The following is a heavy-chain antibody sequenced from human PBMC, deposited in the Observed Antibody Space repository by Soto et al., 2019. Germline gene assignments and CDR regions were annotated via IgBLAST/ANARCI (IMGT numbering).Heavy chain of an antibody. CDR3: ATRRFWSGYYYFDY. Sequence: ASVKVSWKASGYTFTSYGISRVRQAPGQGLEWMGWISAYNGNTNYAQKLQGRVTMTTDTSTSTAYMELRSLRSDDTAVYYCATRRFWSGYYYFDYWGQGTLVTVSS. V-gene: IGHV1-18*01. CDR1: GYTFTSYG. J-gene: IGHJ4*02. D-gene: IGHD3-3*01. CDR2: ISAYNGNT.